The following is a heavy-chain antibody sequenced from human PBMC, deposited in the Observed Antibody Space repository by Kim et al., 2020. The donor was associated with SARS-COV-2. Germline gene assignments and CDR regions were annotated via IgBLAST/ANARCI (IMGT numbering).Heavy chain of an antibody. CDR2: ISSSGFST. CDR3: AKWGTDMDV. CDR1: GFTFSTYA. V-gene: IGHV3-23*01. Sequence: GGSLRLSCAASGFTFSTYAMSWVRQAPGKGLEWVSAISSSGFSTYYADSVKGRFTISRDNSKNTLYLQMNSVRAEDTAVYYCAKWGTDMDVWGQGTTVTVSS. J-gene: IGHJ6*02. D-gene: IGHD7-27*01.